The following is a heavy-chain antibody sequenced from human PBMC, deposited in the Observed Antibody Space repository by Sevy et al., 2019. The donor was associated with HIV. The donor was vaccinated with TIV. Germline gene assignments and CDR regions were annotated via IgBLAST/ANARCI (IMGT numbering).Heavy chain of an antibody. CDR3: ARDRKVVLVVYAIPFDAFDI. J-gene: IGHJ3*02. CDR1: GFTFSYYG. D-gene: IGHD2-8*02. CDR2: ITYDGSNK. Sequence: GGSLRLSCAASGFTFSYYGIHWVRQAPGKGLEWVAFITYDGSNKHYADSVKGRFTISRDNSENTLYPQMNSLRAEDTAMYYCARDRKVVLVVYAIPFDAFDIWGQGTLVTVSS. V-gene: IGHV3-30*02.